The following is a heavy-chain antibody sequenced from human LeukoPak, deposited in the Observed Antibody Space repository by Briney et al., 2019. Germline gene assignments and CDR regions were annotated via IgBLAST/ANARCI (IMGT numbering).Heavy chain of an antibody. CDR2: ISGNDEST. J-gene: IGHJ4*02. D-gene: IGHD5-12*01. CDR3: ARDRRPARTYSGLFDY. Sequence: GGSLRLSCAASGFSCSTRGMSWVRQAPGKGLEWVSAISGNDESTFYADSVKGRFTISRDHSRNTLYLRLSSLSAEDSAIYYCARDRRPARTYSGLFDYWGQGTLVTVSS. CDR1: GFSCSTRG. V-gene: IGHV3-23*01.